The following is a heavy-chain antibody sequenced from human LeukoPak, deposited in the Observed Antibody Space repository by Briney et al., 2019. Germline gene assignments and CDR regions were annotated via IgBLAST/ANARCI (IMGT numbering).Heavy chain of an antibody. CDR2: ISGSGIST. CDR1: GFTFTSYA. V-gene: IGHV3-23*01. Sequence: GGPLRLSCTASGFTFTSYAMNWVRQAPGKGLDWVSAISGSGISTYYTDSAKGRFTISRDNSKNTLYLQMNSLRAEDTAVYYCARDGYYDSSGYYYVGLLFDYWGQGTLVTVSS. D-gene: IGHD3-22*01. CDR3: ARDGYYDSSGYYYVGLLFDY. J-gene: IGHJ4*02.